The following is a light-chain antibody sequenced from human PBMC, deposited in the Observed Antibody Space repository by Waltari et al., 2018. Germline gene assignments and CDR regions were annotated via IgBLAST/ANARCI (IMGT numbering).Light chain of an antibody. J-gene: IGKJ1*01. CDR2: WAA. Sequence: DIVMTQSPDSLAVSLGERASINCKSSQSVLYNSKNKNNLPLEQQKPGQAPKVLIYWAAPRESGVPGVFSGGGSGTAFTLNISGLQPEDVAVYYCQQYYDTPWTFGQGTKVEIK. CDR1: QSVLYNSKNKNN. CDR3: QQYYDTPWT. V-gene: IGKV4-1*01.